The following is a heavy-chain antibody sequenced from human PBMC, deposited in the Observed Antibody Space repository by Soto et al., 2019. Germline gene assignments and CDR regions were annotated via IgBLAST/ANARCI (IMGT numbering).Heavy chain of an antibody. J-gene: IGHJ4*02. CDR3: AKDRRAGGNYGFYSDF. CDR1: GFSFSISP. D-gene: IGHD1-7*01. Sequence: GGSLRLSCAASGFSFSISPMHWVRQAPGKGPEWVALISYDGTNKFYADSVKGRFTISRDNSKNTLYLQMTSLRADDTAVYYCAKDRRAGGNYGFYSDFWGQGALVTVSS. V-gene: IGHV3-30-3*02. CDR2: ISYDGTNK.